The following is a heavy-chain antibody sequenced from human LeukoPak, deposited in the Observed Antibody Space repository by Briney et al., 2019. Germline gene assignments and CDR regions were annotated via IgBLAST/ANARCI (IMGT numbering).Heavy chain of an antibody. D-gene: IGHD3-16*01. CDR2: ISGSGGST. Sequence: GGTLRLSCAASGFTFSSYGMSWVRQAPGKGLEWVSAISGSGGSTYYADSVKGRFTISRDNAKNSLYLQMNSLRAEDTAVYYCATWPRGGYYYMDVWGKGTTVTVSS. V-gene: IGHV3-23*01. CDR1: GFTFSSYG. CDR3: ATWPRGGYYYMDV. J-gene: IGHJ6*03.